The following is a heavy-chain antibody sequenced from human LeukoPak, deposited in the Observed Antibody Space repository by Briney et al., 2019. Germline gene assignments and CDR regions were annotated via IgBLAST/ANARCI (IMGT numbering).Heavy chain of an antibody. CDR3: ASTMVAYYYYYYMDV. J-gene: IGHJ6*03. CDR2: INHSGST. V-gene: IGHV4-34*01. Sequence: PSETLSLTCAVYGGSFSGYYWSWIRQPPGKGLEWIGEINHSGSTNYNPSLKSRVTISVDTSKNQFSLKLSSVTAADTAVYYCASTMVAYYYYYYMDVWGKRTTVTVSS. D-gene: IGHD4-23*01. CDR1: GGSFSGYY.